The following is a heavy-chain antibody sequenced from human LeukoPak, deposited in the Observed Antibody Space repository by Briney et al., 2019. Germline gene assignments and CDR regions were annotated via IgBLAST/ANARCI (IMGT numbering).Heavy chain of an antibody. CDR3: ARRQDILTGYYFHP. J-gene: IGHJ5*02. CDR2: IYYSGST. CDR1: GGSISNYY. Sequence: SETLSLTCTVSGGSISNYYWGWIRQPPGKGLEWIGYIYYSGSTNYNPSLKSRVTISVDTSKNQFSLKLRSVTAADTAVYYCARRQDILTGYYFHPWGQGTLVTVSS. D-gene: IGHD3-9*01. V-gene: IGHV4-59*01.